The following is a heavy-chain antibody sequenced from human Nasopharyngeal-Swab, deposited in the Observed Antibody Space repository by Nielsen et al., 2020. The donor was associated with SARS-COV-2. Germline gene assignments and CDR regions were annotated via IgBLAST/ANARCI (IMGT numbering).Heavy chain of an antibody. CDR3: ARPYCAGLTCYYRGPQAFVK. D-gene: IGHD2-21*01. V-gene: IGHV3-30*03. Sequence: GESLKISCADSAFTFSSMHWVRQAPGKGLEWVAYISYDGGIELYADSVKGRFTISRDSPRNTLYLQMNSLRPEDTAVYYCARPYCAGLTCYYRGPQAFVKWGQGTLVTVSS. CDR1: AFTFSS. CDR2: ISYDGGIE. J-gene: IGHJ4*02.